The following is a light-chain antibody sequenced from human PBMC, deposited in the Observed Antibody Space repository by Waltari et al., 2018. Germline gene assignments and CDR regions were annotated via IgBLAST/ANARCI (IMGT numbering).Light chain of an antibody. Sequence: QSALTQPRSVSGSPGQSVTISCTGTSSDVGYYNYVSWYQQHPGKPPKLMIYDVTKRPSGCPDRFSGSNSGNTASLTVSGLQAEDEADYYCCSFARSSTLVFGGGTKLTVL. CDR1: SSDVGYYNY. V-gene: IGLV2-11*01. CDR2: DVT. J-gene: IGLJ2*01. CDR3: CSFARSSTLV.